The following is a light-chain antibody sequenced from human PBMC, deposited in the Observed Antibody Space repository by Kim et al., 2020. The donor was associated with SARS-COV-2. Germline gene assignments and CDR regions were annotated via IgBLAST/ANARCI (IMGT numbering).Light chain of an antibody. Sequence: SACASLGSSVKLTCTLSSGHSSYIIAWHQQQPGKAPRYLMKLEGSGSYNKGSGVPDRFSGSSSGADRYLTISNLQSEDEADYYCETWDSKVFGGGT. CDR2: LEGSGSY. J-gene: IGLJ3*02. CDR1: SGHSSYI. CDR3: ETWDSKV. V-gene: IGLV4-60*03.